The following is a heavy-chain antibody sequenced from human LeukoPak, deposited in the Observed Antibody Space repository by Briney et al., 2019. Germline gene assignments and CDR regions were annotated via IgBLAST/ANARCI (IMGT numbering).Heavy chain of an antibody. CDR3: ARERLGLDV. CDR1: GLTVRTNY. D-gene: IGHD6-19*01. V-gene: IGHV3-66*01. J-gene: IGHJ6*02. Sequence: GGSLRLSCAASGLTVRTNYMHWGRQSPGKGLEWVSVISTAGQTYYADSVKARFIVSRDTSNNTLSLQMNNLRVDDTAVYYCARERLGLDVWGQGTTVTVSS. CDR2: ISTAGQT.